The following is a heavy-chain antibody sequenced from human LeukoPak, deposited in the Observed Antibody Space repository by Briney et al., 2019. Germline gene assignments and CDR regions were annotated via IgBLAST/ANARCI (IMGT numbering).Heavy chain of an antibody. D-gene: IGHD2-2*01. CDR1: GFTFSSYA. V-gene: IGHV3-23*01. CDR2: ISGSGGSA. Sequence: GGSLRLSCAASGFTFSSYAMSWVRQAPGKGLEWVSAISGSGGSAYYADSVKGRFTISRDNSKNTLYLQMNSLRAEDTAVYYCAEDPEYPGRDDYWGQGTLVTVSS. J-gene: IGHJ4*02. CDR3: AEDPEYPGRDDY.